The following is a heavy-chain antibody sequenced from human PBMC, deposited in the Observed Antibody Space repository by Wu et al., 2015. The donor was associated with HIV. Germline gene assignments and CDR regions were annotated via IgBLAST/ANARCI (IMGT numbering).Heavy chain of an antibody. Sequence: QVQLVQSGAEVKKPGSSVKVSCKASGGTFSSYAISWVRQAPGQGLEWMGWISVYSTHYGQKFRGRAIMTFDTSTSISYMEMKNVTSDDTAVYYCAVSAYDTSLDYWGQGTLVTVSS. J-gene: IGHJ4*02. D-gene: IGHD3-22*01. V-gene: IGHV1-69*14. CDR1: GGTFSSYA. CDR2: ISVYST. CDR3: AVSAYDTSLDY.